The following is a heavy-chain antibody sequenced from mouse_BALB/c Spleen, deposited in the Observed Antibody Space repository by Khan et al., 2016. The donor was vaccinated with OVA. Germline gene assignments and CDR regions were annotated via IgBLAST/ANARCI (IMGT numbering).Heavy chain of an antibody. CDR3: AREDGNYRYCDV. J-gene: IGHJ1*01. CDR1: GYAFSSSW. CDR2: IYPGDGDT. V-gene: IGHV1-82*01. Sequence: QVQLQQSGPELVKPGASVKISCKASGYAFSSSWMNWVKQRPGQGLEWIGRIYPGDGDTNYNGKFKGKATLTADKSSSTAYMQLSSLTSVDSAVYFCAREDGNYRYCDVWGAGTTVTVSS. D-gene: IGHD2-1*01.